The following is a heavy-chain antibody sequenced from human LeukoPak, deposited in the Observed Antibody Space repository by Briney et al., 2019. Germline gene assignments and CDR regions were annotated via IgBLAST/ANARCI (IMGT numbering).Heavy chain of an antibody. V-gene: IGHV3-7*01. CDR1: GFTFSSYW. J-gene: IGHJ1*01. CDR3: ARDRLLYYYDSGPTGHFQH. CDR2: IKQDGSEK. D-gene: IGHD3-22*01. Sequence: PGGSLRLSCAASGFTFSSYWMSWVRQAPGKGLEWVANIKQDGSEKYYVDSVEGRFTISRDNAKNSLYLQMSSLRADDTAVYYCARDRLLYYYDSGPTGHFQHWGQGTLVTV.